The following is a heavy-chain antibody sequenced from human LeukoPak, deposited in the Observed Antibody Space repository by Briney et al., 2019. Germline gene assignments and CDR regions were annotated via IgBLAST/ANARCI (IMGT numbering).Heavy chain of an antibody. CDR3: ARRNGFDI. CDR1: GGSISGDH. Sequence: PSETLSLTCTVSGGSISGDHWNWIRQPPGKGLEWIGNIYYSGNTNYNPSLKRRVTISVETTKKQFSQKLRYVTAADTAVYYCARRNGFDIWGQGTMVTVSS. CDR2: IYYSGNT. V-gene: IGHV4-59*08. J-gene: IGHJ3*02.